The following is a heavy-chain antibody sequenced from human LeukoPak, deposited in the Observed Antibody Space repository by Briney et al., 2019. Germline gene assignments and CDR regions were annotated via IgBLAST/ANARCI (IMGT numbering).Heavy chain of an antibody. Sequence: ASVKVSCKASGYTFTGYYMHWVRQAPGQGLEWMGWINPNSGGTNYAQKFQGRVTMTRDTSTSTVYMELSSLRSEDTAVYYCARAVGATRQAFDIWGQGTMVTVSS. D-gene: IGHD1-26*01. CDR3: ARAVGATRQAFDI. CDR2: INPNSGGT. J-gene: IGHJ3*02. V-gene: IGHV1-2*02. CDR1: GYTFTGYY.